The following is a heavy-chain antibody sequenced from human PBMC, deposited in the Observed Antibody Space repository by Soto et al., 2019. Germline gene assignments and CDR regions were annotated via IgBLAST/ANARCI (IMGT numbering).Heavy chain of an antibody. CDR2: IYYSGST. CDR1: GDSMSSGGYY. V-gene: IGHV4-31*03. Sequence: QVQLQESGPGQVKASQTLSLTCTVSGDSMSSGGYYWSWIRQHPGKGLEWLGYIYYSGSTYYNPSVKSRVIISVDTSKNQFSLKLSSVTAADTAVYYCASSFYGAGSYCLDYRGQGTLVTVSS. CDR3: ASSFYGAGSYCLDY. D-gene: IGHD3-10*01. J-gene: IGHJ4*02.